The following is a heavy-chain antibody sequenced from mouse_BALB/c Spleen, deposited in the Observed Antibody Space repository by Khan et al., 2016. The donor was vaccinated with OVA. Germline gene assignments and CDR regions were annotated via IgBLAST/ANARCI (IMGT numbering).Heavy chain of an antibody. J-gene: IGHJ2*01. CDR1: GYSITSDYA. D-gene: IGHD1-1*01. Sequence: EVKLEESGPGLVKPSQSLSLTCTVTGYSITSDYAWNWIRQFPGNKLEWMGFISYSGNTNYNPSLKSRISITRDTSKNQFFLQLNSVTTEDTATYYAAKVYGGDVDNWGQGTTLTVSS. CDR3: AKVYGGDVDN. CDR2: ISYSGNT. V-gene: IGHV3-2*02.